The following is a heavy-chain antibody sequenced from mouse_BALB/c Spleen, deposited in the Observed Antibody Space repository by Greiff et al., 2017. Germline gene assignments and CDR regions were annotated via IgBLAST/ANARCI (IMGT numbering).Heavy chain of an antibody. Sequence: QVQLQQSGAELVRPGSSVKISCKASGYAFSSYWMNWVKQRPGQGLEWIGQIYPGDGDTNYNGKFKGKATLTADKSSSTAYMQLSSLTSEDSAVYFCARGTGWYFDVWGAGTTVTVSS. CDR3: ARGTGWYFDV. D-gene: IGHD4-1*01. CDR2: IYPGDGDT. CDR1: GYAFSSYW. J-gene: IGHJ1*01. V-gene: IGHV1-80*01.